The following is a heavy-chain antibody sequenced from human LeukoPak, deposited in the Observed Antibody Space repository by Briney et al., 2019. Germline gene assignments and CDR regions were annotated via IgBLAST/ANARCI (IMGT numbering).Heavy chain of an antibody. CDR1: GYTFTGYY. J-gene: IGHJ6*03. CDR3: ARTYSGWYNYYYMDV. CDR2: ISAYNGNT. V-gene: IGHV1-18*04. D-gene: IGHD6-19*01. Sequence: ASVKVSCKASGYTFTGYYMHWVRQAPGQGLEWMGWISAYNGNTNYAQKLQGRVTMTTDTSTSTAYMELRSLRSDDTAVYYCARTYSGWYNYYYMDVWGKGTTVTVSS.